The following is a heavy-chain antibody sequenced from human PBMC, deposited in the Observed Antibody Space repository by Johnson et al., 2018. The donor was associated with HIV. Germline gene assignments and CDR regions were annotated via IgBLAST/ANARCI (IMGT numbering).Heavy chain of an antibody. D-gene: IGHD6-6*01. CDR2: LNWNGGRT. J-gene: IGHJ3*02. Sequence: MMLVESGGGVVRPGGSLRLSCVASGFTFDDYAMSWVRQAPGKGLEWVAGLNWNGGRTGYADSVKGRFTMSRDNAKNSLFLQMNSLRAEDSALYYCAKGPNGQLDDAFHIWGQGTMVTVSS. CDR3: AKGPNGQLDDAFHI. V-gene: IGHV3-20*04. CDR1: GFTFDDYA.